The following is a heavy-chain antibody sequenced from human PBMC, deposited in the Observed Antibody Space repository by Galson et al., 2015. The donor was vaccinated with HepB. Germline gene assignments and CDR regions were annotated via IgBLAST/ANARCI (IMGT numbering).Heavy chain of an antibody. Sequence: SVKVSCKASGYTFTSYYMLWVRQAPGQGLEWMGIINPSGGSTSYAQKFQGRVTMTRDTSTSTVYMELSSLRSEDTAVYYCARGDYDSSGYLPEGMDVWGQGTTVTVSS. CDR1: GYTFTSYY. J-gene: IGHJ6*02. CDR2: INPSGGST. V-gene: IGHV1-46*01. D-gene: IGHD3-22*01. CDR3: ARGDYDSSGYLPEGMDV.